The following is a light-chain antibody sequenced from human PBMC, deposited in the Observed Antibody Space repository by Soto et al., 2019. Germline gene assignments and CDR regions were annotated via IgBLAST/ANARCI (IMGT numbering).Light chain of an antibody. CDR2: DAS. CDR3: LQHKPYPWT. J-gene: IGKJ1*01. V-gene: IGKV1-17*01. Sequence: IQVTQSPSSLSASVGDRVTITCRASLDIRNELDWYQQKPGKAPKRLIYDASTLQDWVPSRFSGDGSGTEFTLTISSLQSEDFATYFCLQHKPYPWTFGQGTKVDI. CDR1: LDIRNE.